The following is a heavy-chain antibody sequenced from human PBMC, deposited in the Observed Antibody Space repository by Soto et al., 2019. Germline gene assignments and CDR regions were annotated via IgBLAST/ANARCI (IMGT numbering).Heavy chain of an antibody. Sequence: ASVKVSCKASGYTFTSYYMHWVRQAPGQGLEWMGIINPSGGSTSYAQKFQGRVTMTRDTSTSTVYMELGSLRSEDTAVYYCARVRHIQLWLRRDYYGMDVWGQGTTVTVSS. J-gene: IGHJ6*02. CDR1: GYTFTSYY. CDR2: INPSGGST. D-gene: IGHD5-18*01. CDR3: ARVRHIQLWLRRDYYGMDV. V-gene: IGHV1-46*03.